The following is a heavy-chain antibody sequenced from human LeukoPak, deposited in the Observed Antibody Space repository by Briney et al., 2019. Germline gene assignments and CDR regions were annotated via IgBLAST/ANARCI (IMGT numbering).Heavy chain of an antibody. V-gene: IGHV4-59*08. D-gene: IGHD3-10*01. CDR3: ARHKSASGDFFDP. CDR1: GGSISSYY. J-gene: IGHJ5*02. CDR2: IYYSGST. Sequence: SETLSLTCTVSGGSISSYYWSWIRQPPGKGLEWIGYIYYSGSTNYNPSLKSRITMSVDPSKNQFSLKLSSVTAADTAIYYCARHKSASGDFFDPWGQGTLVTVSS.